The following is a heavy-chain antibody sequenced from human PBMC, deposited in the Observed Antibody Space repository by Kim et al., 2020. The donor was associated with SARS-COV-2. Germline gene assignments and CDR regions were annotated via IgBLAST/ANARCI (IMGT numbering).Heavy chain of an antibody. CDR3: ARGARRGERRLVVTPLRWFDP. V-gene: IGHV4-34*01. CDR2: INHSGST. J-gene: IGHJ5*02. Sequence: SETLSLTCAVYGGSFSGYYWSWIRQPPGKGLEWIGEINHSGSTNYNPSLKSRVTISVDTSKNQFSLKLSSVTAADMAVYYCARGARRGERRLVVTPLRWFDPWGQGTLVTVSS. D-gene: IGHD2-21*02. CDR1: GGSFSGYY.